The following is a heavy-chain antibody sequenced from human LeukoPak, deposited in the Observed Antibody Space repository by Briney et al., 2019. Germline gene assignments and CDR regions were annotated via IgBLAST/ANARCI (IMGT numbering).Heavy chain of an antibody. J-gene: IGHJ4*02. D-gene: IGHD6-19*01. Sequence: ASVKVSCKASGYTFTGYYMHWVRQAPGQGLEWMGWINPNSGGTNYAQKFQGRVTVTRDTSISTAYMELSRLRSDDTAVYYCARDPVDPYYFDYWGQGTLVTVSS. CDR2: INPNSGGT. CDR1: GYTFTGYY. CDR3: ARDPVDPYYFDY. V-gene: IGHV1-2*02.